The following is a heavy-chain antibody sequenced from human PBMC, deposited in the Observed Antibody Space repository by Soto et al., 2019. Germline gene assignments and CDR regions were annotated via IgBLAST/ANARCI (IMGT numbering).Heavy chain of an antibody. CDR3: ARGVYGSGNYYTGPSAFDI. D-gene: IGHD3-10*01. CDR2: TIPVYNTA. V-gene: IGHV1-69*06. J-gene: IGHJ3*02. Sequence: QVQLEQSGAEVKKPGSSVKISCKASGGTLSDHGVSWLRQAPGQRIEWVGGTIPVYNTARYAPKFQGRVTIAADKSTNIAYMELGSLTSDDTAFYYCARGVYGSGNYYTGPSAFDIWGQGTLFIVSS. CDR1: GGTLSDHG.